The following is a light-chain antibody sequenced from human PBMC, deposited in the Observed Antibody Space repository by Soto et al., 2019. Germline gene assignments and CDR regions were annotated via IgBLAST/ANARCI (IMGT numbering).Light chain of an antibody. Sequence: QAVVTQPPSASGSPGQSVTISCTGTSSDVGGYNYVSWYQQHPGKAPKLMIYEVSKRPSGVPDRFSGSKSGNTASLTVSGLQAEDEADYYCISYAGSNLLYVFGTGTKLTVL. V-gene: IGLV2-8*01. CDR2: EVS. CDR1: SSDVGGYNY. J-gene: IGLJ1*01. CDR3: ISYAGSNLLYV.